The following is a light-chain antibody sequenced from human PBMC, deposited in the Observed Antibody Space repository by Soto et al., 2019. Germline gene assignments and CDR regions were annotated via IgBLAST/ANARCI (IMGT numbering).Light chain of an antibody. CDR1: SGDIGSYNR. CDR3: SSYRSGSTFGVA. J-gene: IGLJ2*01. V-gene: IGLV2-14*01. CDR2: EVS. Sequence: QSVLTQPASVSGSPGQSITISCTGTSGDIGSYNRVSWYQQHPGKAPKLIIYEVSYRPSGVSNRFSGSKSGNTASLTISGLQAEDEADYYCSSYRSGSTFGVAFGGGTKLTVL.